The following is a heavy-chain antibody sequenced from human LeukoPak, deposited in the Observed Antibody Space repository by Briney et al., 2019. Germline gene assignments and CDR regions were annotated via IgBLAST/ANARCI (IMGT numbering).Heavy chain of an antibody. CDR3: ASGVPASVAGSFDP. V-gene: IGHV3-21*01. J-gene: IGHJ5*02. D-gene: IGHD6-19*01. Sequence: PGGSLRLSSAASGFTFRSYPFTSVRQAPGKGLEWVSSIRSSGTDIYYADSVRGRFTISRDNAKNSLYLQMNSLTTEDTAVYYCASGVPASVAGSFDPWGHGTLVTVSS. CDR2: IRSSGTDI. CDR1: GFTFRSYP.